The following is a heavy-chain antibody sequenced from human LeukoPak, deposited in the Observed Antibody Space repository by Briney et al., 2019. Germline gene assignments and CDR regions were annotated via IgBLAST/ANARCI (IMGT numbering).Heavy chain of an antibody. D-gene: IGHD3-22*01. J-gene: IGHJ4*02. V-gene: IGHV4-4*07. Sequence: SETLSLTCSVSGGSIRNYFWSWIRQPAGKGLEWIGRIYTSGSIDYKPSLRSRVTMSVDTSRNQFSLKLTSVTAADTAVCYCVRESKTYDGSGYYHDYWGQGTLVTVSS. CDR2: IYTSGSI. CDR3: VRESKTYDGSGYYHDY. CDR1: GGSIRNYF.